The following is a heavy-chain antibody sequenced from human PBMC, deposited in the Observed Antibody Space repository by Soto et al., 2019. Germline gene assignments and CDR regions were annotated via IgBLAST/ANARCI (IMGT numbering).Heavy chain of an antibody. V-gene: IGHV3-21*01. J-gene: IGHJ4*01. Sequence: EVQLVESGGGLVKPGGSLSLSCTGSGFPFSAYNINWVRQAPGKGLEWVSSITVGSSHIYHPNSMKGRFTISRDAAHNSVYLQIDSLRDEDTALDYSSRSPEVGVRGAYRGQGTLVTVSS. CDR3: SRSPEVGVRGAY. CDR2: ITVGSSHI. CDR1: GFPFSAYN. D-gene: IGHD2-8*01.